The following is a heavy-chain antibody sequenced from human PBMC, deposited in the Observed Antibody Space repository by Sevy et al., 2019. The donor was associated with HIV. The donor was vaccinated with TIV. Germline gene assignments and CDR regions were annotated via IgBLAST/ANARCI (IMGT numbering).Heavy chain of an antibody. CDR1: GGSMGSYY. D-gene: IGHD3-9*01. Sequence: SETLSLTCTVSGGSMGSYYWTWIRQPPGKGLEWIGYLYDTGSTNYNPSLGSRVTISIETSKNQFSLNLSYVTAADTAVYYCAREGGLVDYGMDVWGQGITVTVSS. J-gene: IGHJ6*02. V-gene: IGHV4-59*01. CDR3: AREGGLVDYGMDV. CDR2: LYDTGST.